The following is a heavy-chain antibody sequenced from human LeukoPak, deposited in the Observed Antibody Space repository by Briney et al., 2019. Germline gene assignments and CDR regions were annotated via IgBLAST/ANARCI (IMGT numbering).Heavy chain of an antibody. CDR3: ARYSSSSGGASHYLDY. D-gene: IGHD6-6*01. Sequence: GGSLRLSCAASGFTFSGYTMSWVRQAPGKGLVWVSRISGDGSMTNYADSVKGRFTISRDNAKNTVYLQMNSLRAEDTAVYYCARYSSSSGGASHYLDYWGQGTLVTVSS. J-gene: IGHJ4*02. V-gene: IGHV3-74*01. CDR1: GFTFSGYT. CDR2: ISGDGSMT.